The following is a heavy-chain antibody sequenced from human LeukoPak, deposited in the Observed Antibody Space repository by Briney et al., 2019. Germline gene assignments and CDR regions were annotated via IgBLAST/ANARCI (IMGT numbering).Heavy chain of an antibody. J-gene: IGHJ4*02. D-gene: IGHD3-10*01. Sequence: GGSLRLSCATSGFRFSDYYMTWIGQAPGKGREWVGYISSDSMVYDSAFVKGRFTISRDNANNSLHLEMNRLRADDTAIYYCARDSTAFFWFRELAFWRKGALVSVSS. CDR3: ARDSTAFFWFRELAF. CDR2: ISSDSMV. V-gene: IGHV3-11*01. CDR1: GFRFSDYY.